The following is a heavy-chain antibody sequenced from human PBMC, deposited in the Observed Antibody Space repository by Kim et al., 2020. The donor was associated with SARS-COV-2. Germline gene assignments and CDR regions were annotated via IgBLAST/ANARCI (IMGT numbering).Heavy chain of an antibody. CDR3: ARDQGRVLWFGELSKRNWFDP. CDR2: ISAYNGNT. Sequence: ASVKVSCKASGYTFTSYGISWVRQAPGQGLEWMGWISAYNGNTNYAQKLQGRVTMTTDTSTSTAYMELRSLRSDDTAVYYCARDQGRVLWFGELSKRNWFDPWGQGTLVTVSS. D-gene: IGHD3-10*01. J-gene: IGHJ5*02. CDR1: GYTFTSYG. V-gene: IGHV1-18*01.